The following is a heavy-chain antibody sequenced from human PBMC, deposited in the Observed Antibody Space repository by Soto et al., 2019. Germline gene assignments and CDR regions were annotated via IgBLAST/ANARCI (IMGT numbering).Heavy chain of an antibody. J-gene: IGHJ4*02. CDR2: IYYSGST. D-gene: IGHD6-13*01. CDR3: ARHGFSAAGTHFDY. CDR1: GGSISSSSYY. V-gene: IGHV4-39*01. Sequence: QLQLQESGPGLVKPSETLSLTCTVSGGSISSSSYYWGWIRQPPGKGLEWIGSIYYSGSTYYNPSLKSRVTISVDTSKNQFSLKLSSVTAADTAVYYCARHGFSAAGTHFDYWGQGTLVTVSS.